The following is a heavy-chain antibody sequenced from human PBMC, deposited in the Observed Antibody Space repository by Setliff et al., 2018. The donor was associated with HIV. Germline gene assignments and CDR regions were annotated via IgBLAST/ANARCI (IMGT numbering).Heavy chain of an antibody. CDR1: GGSISSYY. CDR3: ARVISSWSAYYIDY. Sequence: SETLSLTCTVSGGSISSYYWSWIRQPPGKGLEWIGYIYYSGSTNYNPSLKSRVTISVDTSKNQFSPKLSSVTAADTAVYYCARVISSWSAYYIDYWGQGTLVTVSS. J-gene: IGHJ4*02. D-gene: IGHD3-3*01. CDR2: IYYSGST. V-gene: IGHV4-59*01.